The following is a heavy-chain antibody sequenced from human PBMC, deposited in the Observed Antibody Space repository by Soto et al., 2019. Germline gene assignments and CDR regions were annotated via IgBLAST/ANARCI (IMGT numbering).Heavy chain of an antibody. CDR3: ARAYYYDSSGYSSGGWFDP. CDR1: GFTFSSYA. Sequence: QVQLVESGGGVVQPGRSLRLSCAASGFTFSSYAMHWVRQAPGKGLEWVAVISYDGSNKYYADSVKGRFTISRDNSKNTLYLQMNSLRAEDTAVYYCARAYYYDSSGYSSGGWFDPWGQGTLVTVSS. D-gene: IGHD3-22*01. CDR2: ISYDGSNK. V-gene: IGHV3-30-3*01. J-gene: IGHJ5*02.